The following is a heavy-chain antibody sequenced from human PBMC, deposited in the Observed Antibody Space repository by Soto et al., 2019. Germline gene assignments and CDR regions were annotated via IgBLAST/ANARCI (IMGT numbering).Heavy chain of an antibody. Sequence: ETLSLTCTVSGGSISSYYWSWIRQPPGKGLEWIGYIYYSGSTNYNPSLKSRVTISVDTSKNQFSLKLSSVTAADTAVYYCARVVGYYDSSGYYEKTFDYWGQGTLVTVSS. CDR1: GGSISSYY. J-gene: IGHJ4*02. CDR3: ARVVGYYDSSGYYEKTFDY. V-gene: IGHV4-59*01. CDR2: IYYSGST. D-gene: IGHD3-22*01.